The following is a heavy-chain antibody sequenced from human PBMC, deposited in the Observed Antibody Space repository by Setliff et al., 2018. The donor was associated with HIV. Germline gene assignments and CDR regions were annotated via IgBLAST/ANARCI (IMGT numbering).Heavy chain of an antibody. CDR2: INHSGST. V-gene: IGHV4-34*01. Sequence: KASETLSLTCTVYGGSLDGYYWSWIRQPPGKGLEWIGEINHSGSTNYNPSLKSRVTLSADTSKNQVSLRLRSVTAADTAVYYCAREPPHGGEYILTTYYMDVWGKGTTGTVS. D-gene: IGHD6-6*01. CDR3: AREPPHGGEYILTTYYMDV. CDR1: GGSLDGYY. J-gene: IGHJ6*03.